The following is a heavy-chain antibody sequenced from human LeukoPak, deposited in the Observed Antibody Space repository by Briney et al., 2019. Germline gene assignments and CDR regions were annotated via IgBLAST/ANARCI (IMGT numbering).Heavy chain of an antibody. J-gene: IGHJ4*02. CDR2: ICYSGST. V-gene: IGHV4-59*01. CDR3: ARRAAAGTFDY. Sequence: PSETLSLTCTVSGGSISSYYLSWIRQPPGKGLEWIGYICYSGSTNYNPSLMSRVTISVDTSKNQFSLKMSSVTAADTAVYYCARRAAAGTFDYWGQGTLVTVSS. CDR1: GGSISSYY. D-gene: IGHD6-13*01.